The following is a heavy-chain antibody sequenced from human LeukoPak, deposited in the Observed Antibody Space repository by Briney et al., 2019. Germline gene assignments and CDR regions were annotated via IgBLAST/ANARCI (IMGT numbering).Heavy chain of an antibody. Sequence: ASVKVSYKASGYTFTGYYMHWVRQAPGQGLEWMGWINPNSGGTNYAQKFQGRVTMTRDTSISTAYMELSRLRSDDTAVYYCARALAVAGTDFDYWGQGTLVTVSS. J-gene: IGHJ4*02. CDR3: ARALAVAGTDFDY. D-gene: IGHD6-19*01. CDR2: INPNSGGT. CDR1: GYTFTGYY. V-gene: IGHV1-2*02.